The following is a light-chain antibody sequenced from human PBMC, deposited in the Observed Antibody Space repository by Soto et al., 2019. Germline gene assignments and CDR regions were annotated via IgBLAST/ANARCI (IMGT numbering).Light chain of an antibody. Sequence: EIVLTQSPGTLSLSPGERATLSCRASQSVSSSYLAWYQQKPGLAPRLLIYDASSRATGIPDRFSGSGSGTDFTLTISRLEPEDFAVYYCQQYGSSPTFGGGTKVDIK. CDR1: QSVSSSY. J-gene: IGKJ4*01. V-gene: IGKV3D-20*01. CDR2: DAS. CDR3: QQYGSSPT.